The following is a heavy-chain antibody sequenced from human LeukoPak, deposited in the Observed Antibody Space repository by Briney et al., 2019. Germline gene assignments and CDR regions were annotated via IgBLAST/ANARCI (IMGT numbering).Heavy chain of an antibody. V-gene: IGHV3-23*01. D-gene: IGHD1-26*01. Sequence: PGGSLRLSCAASGFTFSNHAMSWVRQAPGKGLEWVSVISGSDGSTFYAHSVKARFTISRDNPRTTLYLHMNSIRAEDTPVYYCAKALPWELLRGALDSSGEGNLVTAS. CDR2: ISGSDGST. J-gene: IGHJ5*01. CDR3: AKALPWELLRGALDS. CDR1: GFTFSNHA.